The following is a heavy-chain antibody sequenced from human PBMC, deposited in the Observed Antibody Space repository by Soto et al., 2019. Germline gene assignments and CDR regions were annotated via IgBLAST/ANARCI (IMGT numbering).Heavy chain of an antibody. V-gene: IGHV3-30*18. J-gene: IGHJ2*01. CDR2: ISYDGSNK. Sequence: QVQLVESGGGVVQPGRSLRLSCAASGFTFSSYGMHWVRQAPGKGLEWVAVISYDGSNKYYADSVKGRFTISRDNSKNTLYLQMNSLRDEDTAVYYCAKALEGPRFDLWGRGTLVTVSS. CDR3: AKALEGPRFDL. CDR1: GFTFSSYG.